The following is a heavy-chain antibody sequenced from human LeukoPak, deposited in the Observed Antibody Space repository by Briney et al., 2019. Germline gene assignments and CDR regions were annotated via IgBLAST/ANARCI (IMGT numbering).Heavy chain of an antibody. D-gene: IGHD3-3*01. CDR2: ISGSGGST. J-gene: IGHJ3*02. V-gene: IGHV3-23*01. CDR1: GFTFSNYA. Sequence: GGYLSLYCAASGFTFSNYAMSWVRQAPGKGLEWVSAISGSGGSTYYADSVKGRFTISRDNSKNTLYLQMNSLRAEDTAVYYCAKDQDREFYDFWSGLSAFDIWGQGTMVTVSS. CDR3: AKDQDREFYDFWSGLSAFDI.